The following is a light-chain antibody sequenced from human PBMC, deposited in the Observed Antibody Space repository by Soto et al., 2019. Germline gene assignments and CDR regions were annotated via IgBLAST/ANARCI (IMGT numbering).Light chain of an antibody. J-gene: IGLJ1*01. V-gene: IGLV2-8*01. Sequence: QSVLTQPPSASGSPAQSATISCTGTSSDVGGYDYVSWYQQHPGKPPKLMTYEVTLRPAAVSDRFSGSTSGNTASLTVSGLHAEEEADYYCSSYTGGNPSYVFGTGTKVTVL. CDR3: SSYTGGNPSYV. CDR2: EVT. CDR1: SSDVGGYDY.